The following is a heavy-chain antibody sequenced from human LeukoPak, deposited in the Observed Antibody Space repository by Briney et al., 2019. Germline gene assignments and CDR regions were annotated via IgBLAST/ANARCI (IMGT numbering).Heavy chain of an antibody. J-gene: IGHJ5*02. V-gene: IGHV4-59*11. Sequence: SETLSLTCSVSGDSISGHYWSWIRQPPGKGLEWIGYIFYSRSTNYNPSLRSRVTISVDMSKNQFSLKLSSVTAADTAVYYCAKHLTNAYYDMIWFDPWGQGTLVTVSS. D-gene: IGHD3-22*01. CDR2: IFYSRST. CDR3: AKHLTNAYYDMIWFDP. CDR1: GDSISGHY.